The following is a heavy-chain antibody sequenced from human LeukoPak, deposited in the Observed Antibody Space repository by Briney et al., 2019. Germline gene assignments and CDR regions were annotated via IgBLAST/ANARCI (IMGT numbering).Heavy chain of an antibody. CDR1: GFTFSSYA. J-gene: IGHJ4*02. Sequence: GGSLRLSCAASGFTFSSYAMHWVRQAPGKGLEWVAVISYDGSNKYYADSVKGRFTISRDNSKNTLYLQMNSLRAEDTAVYYCARDDSSGYYSDYWDQGTLVTVSS. V-gene: IGHV3-30*01. CDR3: ARDDSSGYYSDY. D-gene: IGHD3-22*01. CDR2: ISYDGSNK.